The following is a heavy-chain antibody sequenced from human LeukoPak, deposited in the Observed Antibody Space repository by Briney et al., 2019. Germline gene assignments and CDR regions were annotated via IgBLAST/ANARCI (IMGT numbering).Heavy chain of an antibody. V-gene: IGHV1-2*02. CDR1: GYTFTSYY. CDR3: AHLSGSYLGDY. J-gene: IGHJ4*02. Sequence: GASVKVSCKASGYTFTSYYMHWVRQAPGQGLEWMGIINPSGGGTNYAQKFQGRVTMTRDTSISTAYMELSRLRSDDTAVYYCAHLSGSYLGDYWGQGTLVTVSS. CDR2: INPSGGGT. D-gene: IGHD1-26*01.